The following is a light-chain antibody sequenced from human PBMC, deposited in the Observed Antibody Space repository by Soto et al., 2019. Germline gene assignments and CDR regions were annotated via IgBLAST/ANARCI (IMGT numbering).Light chain of an antibody. J-gene: IGKJ1*01. CDR1: QSVSSN. CDR3: QQYNNWPKT. Sequence: EIVMTQSPATLSMYPGQRGTLSCRASQSVSSNLAWYQQKPGQAPRLLIYGASTRATGIPARFSGSGSGTEFTLTITSLQSEDFAVYYCQQYNNWPKTFGQGTKVEIK. CDR2: GAS. V-gene: IGKV3-15*01.